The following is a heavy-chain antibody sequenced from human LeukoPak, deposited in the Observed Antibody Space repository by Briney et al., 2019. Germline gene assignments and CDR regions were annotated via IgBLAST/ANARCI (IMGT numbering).Heavy chain of an antibody. V-gene: IGHV4-59*11. CDR1: GGSISSHY. CDR2: IYYSGST. CDR3: ARGHMRGFGRGGVDY. Sequence: PSETLSLTCTVSGGSISSHYWSWIRQPPGKGLEWIGYIYYSGSTNYNPSLKSRVTISVDTSKNQFSLKLSSVTAADTAVYYCARGHMRGFGRGGVDYWGQGTLVTVSS. D-gene: IGHD3-10*01. J-gene: IGHJ4*02.